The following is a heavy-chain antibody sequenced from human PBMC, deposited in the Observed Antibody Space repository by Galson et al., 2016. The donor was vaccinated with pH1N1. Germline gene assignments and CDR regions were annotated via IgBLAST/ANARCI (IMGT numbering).Heavy chain of an antibody. CDR3: ARVPRGEQLYYFDY. CDR2: SRPYTGNT. D-gene: IGHD3-16*01. J-gene: IGHJ4*02. Sequence: SVKVSCKASGYTFSSYGISWVRQAPGQGLEWMGWSRPYTGNTNHVQKFQGRVTMTTDTSTSTAYMALRSLTSDDTAVYYCARVPRGEQLYYFDYWGQGTLVTVSS. V-gene: IGHV1-18*01. CDR1: GYTFSSYG.